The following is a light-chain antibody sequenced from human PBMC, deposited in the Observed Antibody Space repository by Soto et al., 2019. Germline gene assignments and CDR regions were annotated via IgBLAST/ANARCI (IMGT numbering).Light chain of an antibody. CDR1: ESVSSSY. CDR2: GAA. Sequence: LSPSPGTLSLYPGESTTLSCRASESVSSSYLAWCQQKPGQAPRLLIYGAASRATGIPDRLSGSGSGTDFTLTISGLEHADFAVYYCQQYGGSPLVTFGGGTKVDIK. J-gene: IGKJ4*01. V-gene: IGKV3-20*01. CDR3: QQYGGSPLVT.